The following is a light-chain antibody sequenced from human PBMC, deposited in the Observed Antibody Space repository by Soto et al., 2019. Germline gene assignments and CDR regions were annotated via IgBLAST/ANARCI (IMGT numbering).Light chain of an antibody. Sequence: QSVLTQPPSVSGAPGQRVTISCTGNNSNLGAGYDVHWYQQLPGAAPKLVIFGNRNRPSGVPERFSGSKSGTSASLAITGLQAEDEADYSCQAYDYSLTAFVFCGGTKLTVL. V-gene: IGLV1-40*01. CDR3: QAYDYSLTAFV. J-gene: IGLJ3*02. CDR1: NSNLGAGYD. CDR2: GNR.